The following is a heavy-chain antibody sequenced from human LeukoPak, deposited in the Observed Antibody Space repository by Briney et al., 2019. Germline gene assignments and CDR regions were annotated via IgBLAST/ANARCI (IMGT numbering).Heavy chain of an antibody. CDR2: SSAYNGNT. CDR1: GYTFTSYG. D-gene: IGHD3-9*01. J-gene: IGHJ6*04. CDR3: ARDLPVQDYDILTGYYKTHYYYGMDV. Sequence: GASVKVSCKASGYTFTSYGISWVRQAPGQGLEWMGWSSAYNGNTNYAQKLQGRVTMTTDTSTSTAYMELRSLRSDDTAVYYCARDLPVQDYDILTGYYKTHYYYGMDVRGKGTTVTVSP. V-gene: IGHV1-18*04.